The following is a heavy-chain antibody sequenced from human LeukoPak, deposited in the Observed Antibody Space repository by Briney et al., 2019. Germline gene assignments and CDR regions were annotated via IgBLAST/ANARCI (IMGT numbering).Heavy chain of an antibody. J-gene: IGHJ6*02. D-gene: IGHD4-11*01. CDR3: AKDLGYYSSYYYGMDV. CDR1: EFTFSSYA. Sequence: RSLRLSCAASEFTFSSYAMHWVRQAPGKGLEWVAVISYDGRSKYYGDSVKGRFTISRDNSKNTLYLQMNSLRAEDSAVYYCAKDLGYYSSYYYGMDVWGQGTTATVSS. V-gene: IGHV3-30*04. CDR2: ISYDGRSK.